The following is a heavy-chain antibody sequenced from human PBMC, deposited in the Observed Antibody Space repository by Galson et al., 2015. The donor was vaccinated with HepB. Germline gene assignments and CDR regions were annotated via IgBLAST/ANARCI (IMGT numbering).Heavy chain of an antibody. CDR2: IYSGGAT. Sequence: SLRLSCAASGFTVSNTYMNWVRQAPGKGLEWVSVIYSGGATYYADSVKGRFTISRDNSKNTLYLHVNNLRAEDTAVYYCASPFCTGCSCYPVWYWGQGTLVTVSS. V-gene: IGHV3-53*01. CDR1: GFTVSNTY. CDR3: ASPFCTGCSCYPVWY. D-gene: IGHD2-15*01. J-gene: IGHJ4*02.